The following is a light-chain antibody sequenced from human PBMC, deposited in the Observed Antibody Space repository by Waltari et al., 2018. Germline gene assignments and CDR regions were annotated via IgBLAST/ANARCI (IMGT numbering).Light chain of an antibody. CDR2: EGS. Sequence: SALTQPAPVSGSPGQSITISCTGTSSDVGSYNLFSWYQQHPGKAPKLMIYEGSKRPSGVSNRFSGSKSGNTASLTISGLQAEDEADYYCCSYAGSSTLVFGGGTKLTVL. J-gene: IGLJ2*01. CDR3: CSYAGSSTLV. V-gene: IGLV2-23*01. CDR1: SSDVGSYNL.